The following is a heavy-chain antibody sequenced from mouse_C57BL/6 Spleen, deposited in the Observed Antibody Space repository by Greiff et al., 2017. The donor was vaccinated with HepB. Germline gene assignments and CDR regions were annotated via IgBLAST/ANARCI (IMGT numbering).Heavy chain of an antibody. CDR2: IWSGGST. CDR3: ASDYAGAMDN. D-gene: IGHD2-4*01. V-gene: IGHV2-2*01. J-gene: IGHJ4*01. Sequence: VKLVESGPGLVQPSQSLSITCTVSGFSLTSYGVHWVRQSPGKGLEWLGVIWSGGSTDYNAAFISRLSISKDNPKSQVFFKMNSLQADDTAIYYCASDYAGAMDNWGQGTSVTVSS. CDR1: GFSLTSYG.